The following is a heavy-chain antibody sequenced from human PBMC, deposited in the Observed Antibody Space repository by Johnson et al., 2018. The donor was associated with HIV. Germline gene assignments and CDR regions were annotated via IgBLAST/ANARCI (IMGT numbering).Heavy chain of an antibody. J-gene: IGHJ3*02. CDR1: RFTFSSYA. CDR2: ISGSGDST. Sequence: VQLVESGGGLVQPGGSLRLSCAASRFTFSSYAMSWVRQAPGKGLEWVSAISGSGDSTYYADSVKGRFPIPRDNSKNTLYLQMNSLRAEDTAVYYCAKGEGYCGGDCLDAFDIWGQGTMVTVSS. D-gene: IGHD2-21*01. CDR3: AKGEGYCGGDCLDAFDI. V-gene: IGHV3-23*04.